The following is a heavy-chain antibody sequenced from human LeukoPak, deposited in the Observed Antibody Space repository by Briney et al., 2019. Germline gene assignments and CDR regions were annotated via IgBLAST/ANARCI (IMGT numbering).Heavy chain of an antibody. D-gene: IGHD6-13*01. CDR3: ARGGVTSIAAAATFDY. V-gene: IGHV6-1*01. J-gene: IGHJ4*02. CDR1: GDSVSSNSAA. Sequence: SQTLSLTCAISGDSVSSNSAAWNWIRQSPSRGLEWLGRTYYRSKWYNDYAVSVKSRITINPDTSKNQFSLQLNSVTPEDTAVYYCARGGVTSIAAAATFDYWGQGTLVTVSS. CDR2: TYYRSKWYN.